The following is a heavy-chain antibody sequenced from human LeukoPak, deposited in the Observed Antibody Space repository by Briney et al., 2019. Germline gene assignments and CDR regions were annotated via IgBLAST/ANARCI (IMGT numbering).Heavy chain of an antibody. V-gene: IGHV4-4*07. CDR3: AREGPATGRGIDY. Sequence: SETLSLTCTVSGGSISSYYWSWIRQPAGTGLEWIGRVHTSGSTHYNPSLKSRVTMSVDTSKNQFSLKLSSVTAADTAVYYCAREGPATGRGIDYWGQGTLVTVSS. D-gene: IGHD6-13*01. CDR1: GGSISSYY. J-gene: IGHJ4*02. CDR2: VHTSGST.